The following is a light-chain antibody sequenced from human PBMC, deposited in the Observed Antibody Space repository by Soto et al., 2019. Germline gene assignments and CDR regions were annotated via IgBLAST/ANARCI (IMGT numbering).Light chain of an antibody. CDR2: GAS. J-gene: IGKJ1*01. CDR3: QQYGSSPT. V-gene: IGKV3-20*01. CDR1: ESVSTN. Sequence: ELVLTHSPGTLSLSPGEIVTLSCRASESVSTNLAWYQQKAGQAPRLLIYGASSRAAGIPDRFSGSGSGTDFTLTISRLEPEDFAVYHCQQYGSSPTFGQGTKVDI.